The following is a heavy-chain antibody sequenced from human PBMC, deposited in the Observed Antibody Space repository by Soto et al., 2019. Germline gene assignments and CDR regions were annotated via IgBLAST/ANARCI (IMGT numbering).Heavy chain of an antibody. J-gene: IGHJ6*02. V-gene: IGHV4-34*01. Sequence: SETLSLTCAVYGGSFSGYYWSWIRQPPGKGLEWIGEINHSGSTNYNPSLKSRVTISVDTSKNQFSLKLSSVTAADTAVYYCARNRVNSYGPKYYYYYGMDVWGQGTTVTVSS. CDR3: ARNRVNSYGPKYYYYYGMDV. CDR2: INHSGST. D-gene: IGHD5-18*01. CDR1: GGSFSGYY.